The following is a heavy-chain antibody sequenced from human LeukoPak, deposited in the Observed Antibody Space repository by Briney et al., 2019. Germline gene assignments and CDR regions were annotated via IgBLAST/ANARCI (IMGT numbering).Heavy chain of an antibody. CDR1: GFRFNTYG. Sequence: GGSLRLSCEASGFRFNTYGMHWVRQAPGKGLAWVAVIWFDGNQQYYADSVKGRFAISRDNSKNMVFLQMNSLRVGDTGIYYCVREAGSDYLFDSWGQGTLVTVSS. CDR2: IWFDGNQQ. V-gene: IGHV3-33*01. CDR3: VREAGSDYLFDS. J-gene: IGHJ4*02. D-gene: IGHD4-17*01.